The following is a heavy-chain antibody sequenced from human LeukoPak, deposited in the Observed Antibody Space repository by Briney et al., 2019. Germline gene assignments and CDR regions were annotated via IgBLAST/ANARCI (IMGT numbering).Heavy chain of an antibody. J-gene: IGHJ6*03. D-gene: IGHD5-12*01. V-gene: IGHV4-59*12. CDR2: IYYSGST. CDR1: GGSISSYY. CDR3: ARDGYRVTGYYYYMDV. Sequence: SETLSLTCTVSGGSISSYYWSWIRQPPGKGLEWIGYIYYSGSTNYNPSLKSRVTISVDTSKNQFSLKLSSVTAADTAVYYCARDGYRVTGYYYYMDVWGKGTTVTVSS.